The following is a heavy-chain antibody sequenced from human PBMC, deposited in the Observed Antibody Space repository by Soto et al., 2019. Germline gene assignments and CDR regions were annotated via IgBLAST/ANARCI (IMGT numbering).Heavy chain of an antibody. D-gene: IGHD6-13*01. J-gene: IGHJ5*02. Sequence: GGSLRLSCAASGFTFSSYAMSWVRQAPGKGLEWVSAISGSGGSTYYADSVKGRFTISRDNSKNTLYLQMNSLRAEDTAVYYCAKGGYSSSWAPQFVNWFDPWGQGTLVTVSS. CDR1: GFTFSSYA. CDR3: AKGGYSSSWAPQFVNWFDP. CDR2: ISGSGGST. V-gene: IGHV3-23*01.